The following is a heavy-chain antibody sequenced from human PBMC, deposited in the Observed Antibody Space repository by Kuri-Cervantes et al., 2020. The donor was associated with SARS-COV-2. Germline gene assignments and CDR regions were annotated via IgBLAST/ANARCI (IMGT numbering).Heavy chain of an antibody. V-gene: IGHV3-21*04. Sequence: GGSLRLSCAASGFTFSSYSMNWVRQAPGKGLEWVSSISSSSSYIYYADSVKGRFTISRDNAKNSLYLQMNSLRAEDTAVYYCARDSKNYSGSRARRNGMDVWGQGTTVTVSS. D-gene: IGHD1-26*01. J-gene: IGHJ6*02. CDR2: ISSSSSYI. CDR1: GFTFSSYS. CDR3: ARDSKNYSGSRARRNGMDV.